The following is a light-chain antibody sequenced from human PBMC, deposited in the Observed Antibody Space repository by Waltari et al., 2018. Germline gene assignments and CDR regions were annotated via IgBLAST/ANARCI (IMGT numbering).Light chain of an antibody. CDR1: SSDLGGYHY. Sequence: QSPLTQPASVYGSPGQSIPISCMRTSSDLGGYHYVPWYQQHPGKAPKVMIYNVNNRPSGVSDRFSGSKSGNTASLTISGLQAEDEADYFCCLYASSYTPFFVFGTGTKLTVL. CDR3: CLYASSYTPFFV. CDR2: NVN. V-gene: IGLV2-14*03. J-gene: IGLJ1*01.